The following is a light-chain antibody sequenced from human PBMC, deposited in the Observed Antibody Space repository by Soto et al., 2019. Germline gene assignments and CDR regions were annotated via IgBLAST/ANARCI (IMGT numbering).Light chain of an antibody. Sequence: QSALTQPASVSGSPGQSITISCTGTSSDVGGFNDVSWYQQHPGKAPKLMIYDVTNRPSGVSYRVSGSKSGNTASLTISGLHAEDEADYYYNSYTSSSTYVFGNGTKLTVL. J-gene: IGLJ1*01. CDR2: DVT. CDR3: NSYTSSSTYV. V-gene: IGLV2-14*03. CDR1: SSDVGGFND.